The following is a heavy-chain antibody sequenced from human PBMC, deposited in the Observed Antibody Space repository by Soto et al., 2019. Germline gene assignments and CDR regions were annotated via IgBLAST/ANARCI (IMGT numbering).Heavy chain of an antibody. Sequence: SDTLSLTCTVYGGSISSYYWSWIRQPPGKGLEWIGYIYYSGSTNYNPSLKSRVTISVDTSKNQFSLKLSSVTAADTAVYYCAREIGRFGELSGWFDPWGQGTLVTVSS. D-gene: IGHD3-10*01. CDR1: GGSISSYY. CDR2: IYYSGST. J-gene: IGHJ5*02. CDR3: AREIGRFGELSGWFDP. V-gene: IGHV4-59*01.